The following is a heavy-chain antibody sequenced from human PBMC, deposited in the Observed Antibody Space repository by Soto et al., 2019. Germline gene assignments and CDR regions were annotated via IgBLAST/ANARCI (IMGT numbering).Heavy chain of an antibody. D-gene: IGHD6-13*01. CDR1: GGSISSYY. CDR2: IYTSGST. CDR3: ARDTGSSWLSLFDP. J-gene: IGHJ5*02. V-gene: IGHV4-4*07. Sequence: QVQLQESGPGLVKPSETLSLTCTVSGGSISSYYWSWIRQPAGKGLEWIGCIYTSGSTNYNPSLKSRVTMSVDTSKNQFSLKLSSVTAADTAVYYCARDTGSSWLSLFDPWGQGTLVTVSS.